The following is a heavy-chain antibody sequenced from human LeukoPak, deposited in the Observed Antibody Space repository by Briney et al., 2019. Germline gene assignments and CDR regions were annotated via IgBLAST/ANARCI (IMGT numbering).Heavy chain of an antibody. CDR1: GFTLSSYA. V-gene: IGHV3-64*01. CDR3: ARDRTYSSGWYDY. Sequence: GGSLRLSCAASGFTLSSYAMHWVRQAPGKGLEYVSAISSNGGSTYYANSVKGRFTISRDNSKNTLYLQMGSLRAEDMAVYYCARDRTYSSGWYDYWGQGTLVTVSS. D-gene: IGHD6-19*01. CDR2: ISSNGGST. J-gene: IGHJ4*02.